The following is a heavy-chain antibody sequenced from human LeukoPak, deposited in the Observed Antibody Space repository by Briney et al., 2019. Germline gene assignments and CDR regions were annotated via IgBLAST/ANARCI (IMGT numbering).Heavy chain of an antibody. CDR2: ISGSGGST. CDR1: GFTFRSYG. CDR3: AKDGGRSRRAFDI. J-gene: IGHJ3*02. V-gene: IGHV3-23*01. Sequence: GGSMRLSCAASGFTFRSYGMSWVRQAPGEGLEWVSAISGSGGSTYYADSVKGRFTISRDNSKNTMYLQMNSLRAEDTAVYYCAKDGGRSRRAFDIWGQGTMVTVSS. D-gene: IGHD1-26*01.